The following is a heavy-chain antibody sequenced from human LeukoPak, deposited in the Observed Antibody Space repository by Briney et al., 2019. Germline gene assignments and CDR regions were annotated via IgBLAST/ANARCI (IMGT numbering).Heavy chain of an antibody. CDR3: ARDRGGTGWFTFDY. Sequence: PGGSLRLPCAASGFTFSSYGMHWVRQAPGKGLEWVAVIWYDGSNKYYADSVKGRFTISRDNAKDTLFLEMSSLRAEDTAMYYCARDRGGTGWFTFDYWGQGTLVTVSS. V-gene: IGHV3-33*01. CDR1: GFTFSSYG. D-gene: IGHD6-19*01. CDR2: IWYDGSNK. J-gene: IGHJ4*02.